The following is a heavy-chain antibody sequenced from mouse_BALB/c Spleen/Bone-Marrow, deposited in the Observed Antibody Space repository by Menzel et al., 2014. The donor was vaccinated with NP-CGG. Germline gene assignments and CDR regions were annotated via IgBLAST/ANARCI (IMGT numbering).Heavy chain of an antibody. CDR3: ARYDYATDY. CDR2: IAPGSGTT. CDR1: GYTFTNFW. D-gene: IGHD2-3*01. Sequence: DLVKPGASVKLSCKASGYTFTNFWINWIKQRPGQGLEWIGRIAPGSGTTYYNEMFKGKATLTVDTSSSTAYIQLSSLSSEDSAVYFCARYDYATDYWGQGTSVTVSS. J-gene: IGHJ4*01. V-gene: IGHV1S41*01.